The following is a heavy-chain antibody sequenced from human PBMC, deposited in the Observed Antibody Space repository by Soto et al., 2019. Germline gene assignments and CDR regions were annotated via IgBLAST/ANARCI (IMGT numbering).Heavy chain of an antibody. CDR2: IYYSGST. CDR1: GGSISSGGYY. Sequence: SETLSLTCTVSGGSISSGGYYWSWIRQHPGKGLEWIGYIYYSGSTYYNPSLKSRVTISVDKSKNQFSLKLSSVTAADTAVYYCARGAFIGVVTALGYWGQGTLVTVSS. J-gene: IGHJ4*02. CDR3: ARGAFIGVVTALGY. V-gene: IGHV4-31*03. D-gene: IGHD2-21*02.